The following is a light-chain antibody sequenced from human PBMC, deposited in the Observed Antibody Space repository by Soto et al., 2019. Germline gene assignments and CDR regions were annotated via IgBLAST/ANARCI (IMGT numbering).Light chain of an antibody. Sequence: EIVMTQSPATLSVSPGDRATLSCRASQNIGSNLDWYQQKPGKAPRLLLYAASTRSTDFPARFSGSGSGTEFILTISGLQSDDFAVYFCQQYNNWPPWTFGHGTKVEIK. CDR3: QQYNNWPPWT. CDR1: QNIGSN. CDR2: AAS. V-gene: IGKV3-15*01. J-gene: IGKJ1*01.